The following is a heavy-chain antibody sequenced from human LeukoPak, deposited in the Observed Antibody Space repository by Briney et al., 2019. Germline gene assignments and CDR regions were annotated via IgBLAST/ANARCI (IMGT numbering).Heavy chain of an antibody. D-gene: IGHD6-13*01. J-gene: IGHJ4*02. CDR2: IKQDGSEK. Sequence: PGVSLRLSCAASGFTFSSYWMTWVRQAPGKGLEWVANIKQDGSEKYYVDSVKGRFTISRDNAQNSLFLQINSLRAEDTAVYYCARDSWGYSEYGGQGTLVTVSS. V-gene: IGHV3-7*03. CDR3: ARDSWGYSEY. CDR1: GFTFSSYW.